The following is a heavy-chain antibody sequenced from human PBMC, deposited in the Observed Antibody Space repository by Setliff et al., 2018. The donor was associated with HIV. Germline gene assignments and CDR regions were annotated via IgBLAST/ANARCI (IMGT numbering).Heavy chain of an antibody. V-gene: IGHV5-51*01. CDR2: IYPGDSDT. J-gene: IGHJ4*02. D-gene: IGHD3-10*01. CDR3: ARHGQYGSGSYYNRPFDF. CDR1: GYSFTNYW. Sequence: GESLKISCKGSGYSFTNYWIGWVRQMPGKGLEWMGIIYPGDSDTRYSPSFQGQVSISVDKSISTAYLQWSSLKASDSAMYYCARHGQYGSGSYYNRPFDFWGQGTLVTVSS.